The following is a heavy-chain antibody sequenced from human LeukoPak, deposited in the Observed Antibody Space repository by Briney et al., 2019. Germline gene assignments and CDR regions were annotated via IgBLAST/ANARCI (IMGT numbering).Heavy chain of an antibody. D-gene: IGHD6-6*01. V-gene: IGHV3-53*01. J-gene: IGHJ4*02. Sequence: PGGSLRLSCAASGFTVSSNYMSWVRQAPGKGLEWVSVIYSGGSTYYADSVKGRFTISRDNSKNTLYLQMNSLRAEDTAVYYCAKEVAARPHFDYWGQGTLVTVSS. CDR1: GFTVSSNY. CDR2: IYSGGST. CDR3: AKEVAARPHFDY.